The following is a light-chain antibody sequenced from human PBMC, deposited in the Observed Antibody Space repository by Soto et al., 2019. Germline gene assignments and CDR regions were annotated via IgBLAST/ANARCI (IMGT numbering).Light chain of an antibody. CDR1: QSVLYSSNNNNY. V-gene: IGKV4-1*01. Sequence: DIVMTQSPDSLAVSLGERATINCKSSQSVLYSSNNNNYLAWYQQKPGQPPKLLIDWASTRESGVPDRFGGSGSGTDFTHTISSLQAEDVAVYYCQQYYSTPWTFGQGTKVEIK. CDR2: WAS. CDR3: QQYYSTPWT. J-gene: IGKJ1*01.